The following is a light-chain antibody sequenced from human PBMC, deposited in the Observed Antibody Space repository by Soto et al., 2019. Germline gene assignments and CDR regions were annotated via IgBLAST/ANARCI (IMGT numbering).Light chain of an antibody. J-gene: IGLJ1*01. Sequence: QSVLTQPRSVSVSPGQSVTISCTSTTNDFGTYKYVSWYQQHPDKAPKLMIYDVTKRPSGVPDRFSASKSDNTASLTISGLQPDDEAHYYCCSYAGTCNFVFGTGTKVTVL. V-gene: IGLV2-11*01. CDR3: CSYAGTCNFV. CDR2: DVT. CDR1: TNDFGTYKY.